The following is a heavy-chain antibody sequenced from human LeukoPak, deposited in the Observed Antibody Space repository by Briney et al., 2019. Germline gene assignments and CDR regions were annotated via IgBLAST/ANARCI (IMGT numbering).Heavy chain of an antibody. CDR2: ISGSGGST. Sequence: PGGSLRLSCAASGFTFSSYAMSWVRQAPGKGLEWVSDISGSGGSTYYADSVKGRFTISRDNAKNSLYLQMNSLRAEDTAVYYCARDSRDGYYRPDYFDHWGQGILVTVSS. D-gene: IGHD5-24*01. CDR3: ARDSRDGYYRPDYFDH. V-gene: IGHV3-23*01. CDR1: GFTFSSYA. J-gene: IGHJ4*02.